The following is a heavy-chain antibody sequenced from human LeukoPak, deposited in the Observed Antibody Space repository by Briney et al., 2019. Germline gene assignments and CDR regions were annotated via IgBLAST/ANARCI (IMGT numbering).Heavy chain of an antibody. Sequence: SETLSLTCAVSGGSISSGGYSWSWIRQPPGKGLEWIGYIYHSGSTYYNPSLKSRVTISVDRSKNQFSLKLSSVTAADTAVYYCATLDYGVNGMDVWGQGTTATVSS. V-gene: IGHV4-30-2*01. CDR2: IYHSGST. D-gene: IGHD4-17*01. J-gene: IGHJ6*02. CDR3: ATLDYGVNGMDV. CDR1: GGSISSGGYS.